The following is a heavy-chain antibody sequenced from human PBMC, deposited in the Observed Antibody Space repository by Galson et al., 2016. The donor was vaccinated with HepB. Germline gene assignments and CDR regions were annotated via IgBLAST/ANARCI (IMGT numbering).Heavy chain of an antibody. V-gene: IGHV1-2*06. CDR2: INTNSGGT. D-gene: IGHD6-13*01. J-gene: IGHJ5*02. Sequence: SAKVSCKASGYTFTGYYMHWGRQPPGQGLEWMGRINTNSGGTSYAQKFQGRVTMTRDTSISPAYMELSRLRSDDTAVYYCASNSGFIGTAAGGNWFDPWGQGTLVTVSS. CDR1: GYTFTGYY. CDR3: ASNSGFIGTAAGGNWFDP.